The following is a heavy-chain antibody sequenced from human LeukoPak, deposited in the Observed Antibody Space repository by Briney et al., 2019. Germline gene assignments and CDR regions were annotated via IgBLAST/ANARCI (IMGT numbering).Heavy chain of an antibody. V-gene: IGHV4-38-2*02. J-gene: IGHJ6*02. Sequence: GSLRLSCTASGFTFTDAWMSWVRQVPGKGLECIGTIYHSGSAYYSPSLKSRVTISVDTSKNQFSLKLSSVTAADTAVYYCAREINPLTETTQYGMDVWGQGTTVTVSS. CDR1: GFTFTDAW. CDR2: IYHSGSA. CDR3: AREINPLTETTQYGMDV. D-gene: IGHD1-20*01.